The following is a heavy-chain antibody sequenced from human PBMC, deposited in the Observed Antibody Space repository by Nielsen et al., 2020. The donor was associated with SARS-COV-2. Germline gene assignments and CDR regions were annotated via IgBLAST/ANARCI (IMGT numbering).Heavy chain of an antibody. D-gene: IGHD3-10*01. CDR3: ARGGITMGWFDP. J-gene: IGHJ5*02. CDR2: MNPNSGNT. CDR1: GYTFTSYD. Sequence: ASVKVSCKASGYTFTSYDINWVRQATGQGLEWMGWMNPNSGNTGYAQKFQGRVTMTRNTSISTAYTELSSLRSEDTAVYYCARGGITMGWFDPWGQGTLVTVSS. V-gene: IGHV1-8*01.